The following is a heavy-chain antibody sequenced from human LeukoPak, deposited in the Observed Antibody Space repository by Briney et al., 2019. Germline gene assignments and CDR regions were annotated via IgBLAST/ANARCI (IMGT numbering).Heavy chain of an antibody. Sequence: GRSLRLSCAASGFTFSSYGMHWVRQAPGKGLYWVAFTSYDGTKNYYADSVKGRFTISRDNSKNTLFLQMNSLRPEDTAVYYCARLGEDSYGYQTDFDYWGQGTLVTVSS. D-gene: IGHD5-18*01. CDR1: GFTFSSYG. CDR2: TSYDGTKN. J-gene: IGHJ4*02. V-gene: IGHV3-30*03. CDR3: ARLGEDSYGYQTDFDY.